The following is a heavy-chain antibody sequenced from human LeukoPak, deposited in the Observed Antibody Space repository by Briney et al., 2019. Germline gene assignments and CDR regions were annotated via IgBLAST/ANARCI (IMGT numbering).Heavy chain of an antibody. CDR3: ARDGSGTYWAYYNWFDP. D-gene: IGHD3-10*01. Sequence: ASVKVSCKASGYTFTSYDINWVRQASGQGLEWMGWMNPNSGNAGYAQKFQGRVTMTRNTSISTAYMELSNLRPEDTAVYYCARDGSGTYWAYYNWFDPWGQGTLVTVSS. V-gene: IGHV1-8*01. J-gene: IGHJ5*02. CDR1: GYTFTSYD. CDR2: MNPNSGNA.